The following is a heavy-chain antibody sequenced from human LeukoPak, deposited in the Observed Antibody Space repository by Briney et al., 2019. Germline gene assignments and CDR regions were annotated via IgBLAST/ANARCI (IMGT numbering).Heavy chain of an antibody. CDR2: INPNSGGT. CDR1: GYTFTGYY. D-gene: IGHD3-3*01. Sequence: GASVKVSCKASGYTFTGYYMHWVRQAPGQGLEWMGWINPNSGGTNYAQKFQGRVTMTRDTSISTAYMELSRLRSDDTAVYYCARYDDTIFGVVITRNAFDIWGQGTMVTVSS. CDR3: ARYDDTIFGVVITRNAFDI. J-gene: IGHJ3*02. V-gene: IGHV1-2*02.